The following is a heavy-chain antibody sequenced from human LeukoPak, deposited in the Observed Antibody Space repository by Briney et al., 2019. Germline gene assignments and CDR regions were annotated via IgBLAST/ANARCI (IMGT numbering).Heavy chain of an antibody. D-gene: IGHD6-19*01. V-gene: IGHV3-7*01. Sequence: GGSLRLSCAASGFTFSSYWMSWVRQAPGKGLEWVANIKQDGSEKYYVDSVKGRFTISRDNAKNSLYLQMNSLRAEDTAVYYCAREGGAAVAGAYYYYYYMDVWGKGTTVTISS. CDR1: GFTFSSYW. J-gene: IGHJ6*03. CDR3: AREGGAAVAGAYYYYYYMDV. CDR2: IKQDGSEK.